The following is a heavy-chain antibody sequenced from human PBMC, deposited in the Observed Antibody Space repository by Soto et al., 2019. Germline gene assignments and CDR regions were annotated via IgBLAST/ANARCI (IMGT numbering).Heavy chain of an antibody. Sequence: KPSETLSLTCTISGDSSSSYYWSWIRQTPGKGLEWIGYISYSGNTNYNPSLKSRATISIDTSKNQFSLKVTSVTAADTAVYYCACPRGKRGSQIDYWGQGTQVTVSS. CDR1: GDSSSSYY. D-gene: IGHD2-15*01. CDR2: ISYSGNT. V-gene: IGHV4-59*01. J-gene: IGHJ4*02. CDR3: ACPRGKRGSQIDY.